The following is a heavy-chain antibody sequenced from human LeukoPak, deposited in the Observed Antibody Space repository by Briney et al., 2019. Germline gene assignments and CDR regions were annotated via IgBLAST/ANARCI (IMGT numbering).Heavy chain of an antibody. Sequence: GASVKVSCKASEYTFTGYYMHWVRQAPGQGLEWIGWINPNSGGTNYAQKFQGRVTMTRDTSISTAYMELSRLRSDDTAVYYCAREPLVGATTVPHWGQGTLVTVSS. CDR1: EYTFTGYY. D-gene: IGHD1-26*01. J-gene: IGHJ4*02. V-gene: IGHV1-2*02. CDR2: INPNSGGT. CDR3: AREPLVGATTVPH.